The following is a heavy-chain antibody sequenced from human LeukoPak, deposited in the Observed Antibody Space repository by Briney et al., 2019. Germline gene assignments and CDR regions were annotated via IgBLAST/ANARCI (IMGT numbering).Heavy chain of an antibody. J-gene: IGHJ4*02. Sequence: GASVKVSCKASGYTFTGYYMHWVRQAPGQVLEWMGRINPNSGGTNYAQKFQGRVTMTRDTSISTAYMELSRLRSDDTAVYYCASLYYDSSGYYVFDYWGQGTLVTVSS. CDR3: ASLYYDSSGYYVFDY. CDR1: GYTFTGYY. D-gene: IGHD3-22*01. V-gene: IGHV1-2*06. CDR2: INPNSGGT.